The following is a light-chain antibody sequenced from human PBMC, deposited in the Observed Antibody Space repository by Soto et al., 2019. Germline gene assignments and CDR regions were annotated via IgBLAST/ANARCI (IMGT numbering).Light chain of an antibody. J-gene: IGKJ3*01. V-gene: IGKV2-28*01. CDR2: LGS. Sequence: DIVMTQSPLSLPVTPGEPASISCRSSQSLLHRNGFNYVDWYLQKPGQSPQLLIYLGSNRASGVPERFSGFGAGTDFTLEISRVEAEDVGVYYCMQSLQRLTLRPGTKVDIK. CDR3: MQSLQRLT. CDR1: QSLLHRNGFNY.